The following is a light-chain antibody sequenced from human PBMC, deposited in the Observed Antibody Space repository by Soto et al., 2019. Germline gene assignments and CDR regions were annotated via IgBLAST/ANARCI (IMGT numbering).Light chain of an antibody. CDR3: CSYADGSIYF. Sequence: QSVLTQSPSVSAAPGQKVTISCSGSSSNIGNNYVSWYLQYPDKAPQLLIYYVDHRPSGVSSRFSGSKSGNTASLTISGLQAEDEGDYYCCSYADGSIYFFGTGTKLTVL. CDR1: SSNIGNNY. V-gene: IGLV2-14*03. CDR2: YVD. J-gene: IGLJ1*01.